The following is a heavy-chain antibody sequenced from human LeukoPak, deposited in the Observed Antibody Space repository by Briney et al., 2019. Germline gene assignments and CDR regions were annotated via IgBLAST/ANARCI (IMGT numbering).Heavy chain of an antibody. CDR1: GFTFSSYS. CDR3: ASPGGNYALLGFGY. J-gene: IGHJ4*02. V-gene: IGHV3-74*01. Sequence: GGSLRLSCAASGFTFSSYSMNWVRQAPGKGLEWVSRIDSDGSSTSYADSVKGRFTISRDNAKNTLYLQMNSLRAEDTAVYYCASPGGNYALLGFGYWGQGTLVTVSS. CDR2: IDSDGSST. D-gene: IGHD4-11*01.